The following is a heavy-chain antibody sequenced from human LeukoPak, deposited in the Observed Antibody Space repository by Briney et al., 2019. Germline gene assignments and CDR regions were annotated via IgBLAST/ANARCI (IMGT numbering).Heavy chain of an antibody. D-gene: IGHD1-26*01. CDR1: GGTFSSYA. CDR2: IIPIFGTA. J-gene: IGHJ6*03. CDR3: ASGSYSNRYYYYYMDV. V-gene: IGHV1-69*05. Sequence: EASVKVSCKASGGTFSSYAISWVRQAPGQGLEWMGGIIPIFGTANYAQKFQGRVTITTDESTSTAYMELSSLRSEDTAVYYCASGSYSNRYYYYYMDVWGKGTTVTVPS.